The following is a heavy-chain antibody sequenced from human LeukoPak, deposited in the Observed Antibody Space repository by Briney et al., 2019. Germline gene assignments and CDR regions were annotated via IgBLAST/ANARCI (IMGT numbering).Heavy chain of an antibody. J-gene: IGHJ3*02. CDR2: IYYSGST. CDR3: ARDLGHDHSDAFDI. D-gene: IGHD1-1*01. V-gene: IGHV4-39*07. Sequence: SEAPSLTCSVSSGSISSSRFYWGWIRQSPGKGLEWIGSIYYSGSTFYNPSLKSRVTISIDTSKNQFSLKLNSVTAADTAVYYCARDLGHDHSDAFDIWGQGTMVIVSS. CDR1: SGSISSSRFY.